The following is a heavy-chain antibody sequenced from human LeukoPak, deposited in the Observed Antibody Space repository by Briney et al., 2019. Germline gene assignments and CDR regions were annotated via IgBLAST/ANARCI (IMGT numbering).Heavy chain of an antibody. CDR3: ATVAYYYGSGSPSLGY. V-gene: IGHV1-24*01. CDR2: FNPEDGET. CDR1: GYTFTSYG. D-gene: IGHD3-10*01. Sequence: ASVKVSCKASGYTFTSYGISWVRQAPGKGLEWMGGFNPEDGETIYAQKFQGRVTMTEDTSTDTAYMELSSLRSEDTAVYYCATVAYYYGSGSPSLGYWGQGTLVTVSS. J-gene: IGHJ4*02.